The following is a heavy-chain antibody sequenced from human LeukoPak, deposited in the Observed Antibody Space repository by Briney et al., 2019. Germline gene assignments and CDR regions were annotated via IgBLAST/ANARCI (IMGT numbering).Heavy chain of an antibody. Sequence: PGGSLRLSCAASGFTFSRYEMNWVRHAPGKGLEWVSSISISGSSIYYADSVKGRFTISRDNAKNSLYLQMNSLRAEETAVYYCARAKYSNSWNDAFDIRGQGTMVTVSS. D-gene: IGHD6-13*01. CDR3: ARAKYSNSWNDAFDI. V-gene: IGHV3-48*03. CDR1: GFTFSRYE. J-gene: IGHJ3*02. CDR2: ISISGSSI.